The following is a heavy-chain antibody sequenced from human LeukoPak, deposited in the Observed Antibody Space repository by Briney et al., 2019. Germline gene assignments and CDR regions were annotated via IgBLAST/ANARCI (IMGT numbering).Heavy chain of an antibody. Sequence: SETLSLTCAVYGGSFSGYYWSWIRQHPGTGLEGIGEINHSGSTNYNPSLKSRVTISVDTSKNQFSLKLSSVTAADTAVYYCARGDFWSGIVDYWGQGTLVTVSS. V-gene: IGHV4-34*01. CDR2: INHSGST. CDR3: ARGDFWSGIVDY. J-gene: IGHJ4*02. CDR1: GGSFSGYY. D-gene: IGHD3-3*01.